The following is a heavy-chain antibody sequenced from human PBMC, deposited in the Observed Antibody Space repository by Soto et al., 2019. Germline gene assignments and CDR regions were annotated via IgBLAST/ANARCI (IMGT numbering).Heavy chain of an antibody. CDR2: IYYSGST. D-gene: IGHD1-1*01. J-gene: IGHJ4*02. CDR3: ARDVEGVDY. V-gene: IGHV4-59*01. Sequence: QVHLQESGPGLVKPSETLSLTCTVSGGSISSYYWSWIRQPPGKGLEWIGYIYYSGSTNYNPSLKSRVTISVDTSKNQFSLKLSSVTAADTAVYYCARDVEGVDYWGQGNLVTVSS. CDR1: GGSISSYY.